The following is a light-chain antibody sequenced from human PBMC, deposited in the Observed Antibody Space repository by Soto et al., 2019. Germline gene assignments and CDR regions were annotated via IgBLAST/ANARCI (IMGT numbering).Light chain of an antibody. Sequence: EIVLTQSPATLSLSPGERVTLSCRASQSVANYLAWYQQTPGQAPRLLIYHASNRATGIPARFSGSGSGTDFPLTISSLEPEDFAVYYCQHRSSWPITFGQGTRLEIK. CDR1: QSVANY. V-gene: IGKV3-11*01. J-gene: IGKJ5*01. CDR3: QHRSSWPIT. CDR2: HAS.